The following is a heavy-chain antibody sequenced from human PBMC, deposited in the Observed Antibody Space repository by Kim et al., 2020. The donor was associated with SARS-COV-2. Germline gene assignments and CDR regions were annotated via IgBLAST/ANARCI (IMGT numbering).Heavy chain of an antibody. V-gene: IGHV3-73*01. CDR3: TRHAYPGDYVAYYYYYMDV. D-gene: IGHD4-17*01. J-gene: IGHJ6*03. Sequence: GRFTISRDDSKNTAYLQMNSLKTEDTAVYYCTRHAYPGDYVAYYYYYMDVWGKGTTVTVSS.